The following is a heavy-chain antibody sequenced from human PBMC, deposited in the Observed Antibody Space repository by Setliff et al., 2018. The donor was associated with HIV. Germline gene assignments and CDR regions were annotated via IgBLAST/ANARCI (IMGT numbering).Heavy chain of an antibody. V-gene: IGHV4-34*01. CDR1: GVSFSGDY. CDR3: ARGRDWAKTGDF. J-gene: IGHJ4*02. Sequence: SETLSLTCAVSGVSFSGDYWRWVRQPPGKGLEWIAEVHPSGSINYNSSLKSRVAISVDTSNNQFSLTMTSVTAADTAVYYCARGRDWAKTGDFWGQGALVTVSS. CDR2: VHPSGSI. D-gene: IGHD3-9*01.